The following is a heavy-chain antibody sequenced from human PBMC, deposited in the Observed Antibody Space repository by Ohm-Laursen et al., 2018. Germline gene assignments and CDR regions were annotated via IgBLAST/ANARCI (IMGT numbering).Heavy chain of an antibody. J-gene: IGHJ4*02. Sequence: ASVKVSCKASGYTFTGYYMHWVRQAPGQGLEWMGWINPNSGGTNYAQKFQGRVTMTRDTSISTAYMELSRLRSDDTAVYYCARVESLVVPAISFDYWGQGTLVTVSS. D-gene: IGHD2-2*01. CDR1: GYTFTGYY. V-gene: IGHV1-2*02. CDR2: INPNSGGT. CDR3: ARVESLVVPAISFDY.